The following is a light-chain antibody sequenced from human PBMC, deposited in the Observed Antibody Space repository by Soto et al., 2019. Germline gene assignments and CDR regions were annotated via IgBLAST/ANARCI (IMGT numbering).Light chain of an antibody. J-gene: IGLJ1*01. CDR2: DDD. Sequence: SYELTQPSSVSVAPGQTATITCGGNDIGRKSVHWYQQRPGQAPVLVVHDDDDRPSGIPERFSGSNSGDTATLTISRVEAGDEADYFCQVWDTTSNHYVFGSGTKVTVL. CDR1: DIGRKS. CDR3: QVWDTTSNHYV. V-gene: IGLV3-21*02.